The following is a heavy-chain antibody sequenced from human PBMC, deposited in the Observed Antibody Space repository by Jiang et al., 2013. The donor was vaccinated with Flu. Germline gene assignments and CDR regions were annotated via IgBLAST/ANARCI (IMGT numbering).Heavy chain of an antibody. V-gene: IGHV3-7*03. CDR2: INGKMEVR. J-gene: IGHJ6*02. CDR1: YW. CDR3: AREHRNYGRDLVSNYYNGMDV. Sequence: YWMSWVRQAPGKGLEWVAKINGKMEVRNTMWTLWRADSPLSRDNARNSVNLQMYSLRAEDTAVYYCAREHRNYGRDLVSNYYNGMDVWGQGTMVTVSS. D-gene: IGHD3-16*01.